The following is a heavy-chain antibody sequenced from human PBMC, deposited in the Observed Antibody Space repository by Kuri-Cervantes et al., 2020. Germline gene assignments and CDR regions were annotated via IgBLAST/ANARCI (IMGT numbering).Heavy chain of an antibody. D-gene: IGHD3-10*01. V-gene: IGHV3-48*01. J-gene: IGHJ5*02. CDR1: GFTFSSYR. Sequence: GGSLRLSCAASGFTFSSYRMNWVRQAPGKGLEWVSYISSSSSTIYYADSVKGRFTISRDNAKNSLYLQMNSLRAEDTAVYYCARDQDYCGSGGWFDPWGQGTLVTVSS. CDR3: ARDQDYCGSGGWFDP. CDR2: ISSSSSTI.